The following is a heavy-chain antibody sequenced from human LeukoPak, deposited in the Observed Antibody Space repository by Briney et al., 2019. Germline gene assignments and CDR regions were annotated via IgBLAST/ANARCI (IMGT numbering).Heavy chain of an antibody. CDR3: AREWDSSGYYYYYYGMDV. CDR1: GFSFGDFG. J-gene: IGHJ6*02. Sequence: GGSLRLSCAASGFSFGDFGMSWVRQAPGKGLEWVSGINWNGVGTSYIDSVKGRFTVSRDNAKNSLYLQMNSLRAEDTAVYYCAREWDSSGYYYYYYGMDVWGQGTTVTVSS. D-gene: IGHD3-22*01. CDR2: INWNGVGT. V-gene: IGHV3-20*04.